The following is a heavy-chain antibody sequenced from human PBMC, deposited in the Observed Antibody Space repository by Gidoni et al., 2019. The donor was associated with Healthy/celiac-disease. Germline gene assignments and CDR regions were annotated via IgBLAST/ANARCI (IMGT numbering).Heavy chain of an antibody. CDR3: AIASFTFYDSSGIKPS. J-gene: IGHJ4*02. D-gene: IGHD3-22*01. Sequence: QVQLVKSGVGWLKPGGSRRLSCAASRFPFRASYMSWISKPPGKVLEWVSYVSSRSSYTDYADSVKGRFTISSDNAKNSLYLQMNSLSSEDTAVYSCAIASFTFYDSSGIKPSWGQGTLVTVSS. CDR2: VSSRSSYT. CDR1: RFPFRASY. V-gene: IGHV3-11*05.